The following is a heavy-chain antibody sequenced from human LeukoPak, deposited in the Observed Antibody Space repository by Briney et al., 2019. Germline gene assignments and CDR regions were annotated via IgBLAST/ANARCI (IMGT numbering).Heavy chain of an antibody. CDR3: ARVSPDYGDPPTFDY. CDR1: GGSISSYY. Sequence: KPSETLSLTCTVSGGSISSYYWSWIRQPPGKGLEWIGYIYYSGSTNYNASLKSRVTISVDTSKNQFSLKLSSVTAADTAVYYCARVSPDYGDPPTFDYWGQGTLVTVSS. V-gene: IGHV4-59*01. D-gene: IGHD4-17*01. CDR2: IYYSGST. J-gene: IGHJ4*02.